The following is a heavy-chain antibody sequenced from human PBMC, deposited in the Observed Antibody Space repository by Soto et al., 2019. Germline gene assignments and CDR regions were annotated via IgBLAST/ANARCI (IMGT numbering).Heavy chain of an antibody. V-gene: IGHV3-33*01. Sequence: PGGSLRLSCAASGFIFNTYGMHWVRQAPGKGLEWLAVVWYDGSKQYYADSVKGRFTISKDNSKNMVYLQMNRLRAEDTAVYYCARAVRGVAIDYWGQGTLVTVSS. CDR2: VWYDGSKQ. J-gene: IGHJ4*02. CDR1: GFIFNTYG. D-gene: IGHD3-10*01. CDR3: ARAVRGVAIDY.